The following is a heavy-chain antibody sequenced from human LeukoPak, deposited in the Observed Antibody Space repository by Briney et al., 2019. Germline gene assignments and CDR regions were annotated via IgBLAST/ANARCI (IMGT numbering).Heavy chain of an antibody. CDR2: INHSGST. D-gene: IGHD3-10*01. J-gene: IGHJ4*02. V-gene: IGHV4-34*01. Sequence: PSETLSLTCAVYGGSFSGYYWSWIRQPPGKGLEWIGEINHSGSTNYNPSLKSRVTMSVDTSKNQFSLKLSSVTAADTAVYYCARDSVVRGLPDYWGQGTLVTVSS. CDR3: ARDSVVRGLPDY. CDR1: GGSFSGYY.